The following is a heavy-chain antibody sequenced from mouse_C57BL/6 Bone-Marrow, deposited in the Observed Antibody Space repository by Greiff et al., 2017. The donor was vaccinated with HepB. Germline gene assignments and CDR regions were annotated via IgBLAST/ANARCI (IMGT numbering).Heavy chain of an antibody. J-gene: IGHJ1*03. CDR2: ISNGGGST. CDR3: ARRGDGYYVGYWYFDV. V-gene: IGHV5-12*01. Sequence: EVMLVESGGGLVQPGGSLKLSCAASGFTFSDYYMYWVRQTPEKRLEWVAYISNGGGSTYYPDTVKGRFTISRDNAKNTLYLQMSRLKSEDTAMYYCARRGDGYYVGYWYFDVWGTGTTVTVSS. CDR1: GFTFSDYY. D-gene: IGHD2-3*01.